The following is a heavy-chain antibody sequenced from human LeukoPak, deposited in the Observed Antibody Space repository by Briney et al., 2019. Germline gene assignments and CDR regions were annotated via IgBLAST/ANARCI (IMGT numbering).Heavy chain of an antibody. D-gene: IGHD1-26*01. CDR2: INPNSGDT. Sequence: ASVKVSCKASGYTFTGYYMHWVRQAPGQGLEWMGWINPNSGDTNYALKFQGRVTMTRDTSISTAYMELSRLRSDDTAVYYCARDLELLTAFDIWGQGIMVTVSS. J-gene: IGHJ3*02. V-gene: IGHV1-2*02. CDR3: ARDLELLTAFDI. CDR1: GYTFTGYY.